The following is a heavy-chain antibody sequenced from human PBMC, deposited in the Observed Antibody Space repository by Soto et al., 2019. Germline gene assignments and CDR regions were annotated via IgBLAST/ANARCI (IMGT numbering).Heavy chain of an antibody. D-gene: IGHD6-6*01. V-gene: IGHV3-11*01. CDR3: ARTRAARWIAYGMYV. CDR1: GFTFSDYY. J-gene: IGHJ6*02. Sequence: GGSLRLSCAASGFTFSDYYMSWIRQAPGNVLEWVSYISSSGSTIYYADSVKGRFTISRDNAKNYLYLQMNSLRAEDTAVYYCARTRAARWIAYGMYVWGQGTTVTVSS. CDR2: ISSSGSTI.